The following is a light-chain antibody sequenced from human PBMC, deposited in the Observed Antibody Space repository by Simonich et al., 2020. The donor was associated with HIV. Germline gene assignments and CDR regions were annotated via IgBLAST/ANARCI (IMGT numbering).Light chain of an antibody. CDR3: QQYNNWPLT. J-gene: IGKJ4*01. CDR1: QSVSSN. CDR2: GAS. Sequence: EIVMTQSPATLSVSPGERATLSCRASQSVSSNLAWYQQNPGQAPRLLIYGASTRATGIPARFSGSGSGTEFTLTISSLQSEDFAVYHCQQYNNWPLTFGGGTKVEIK. V-gene: IGKV3-15*01.